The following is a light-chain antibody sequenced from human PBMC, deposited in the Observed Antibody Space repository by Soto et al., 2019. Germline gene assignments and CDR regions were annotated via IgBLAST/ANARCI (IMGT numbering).Light chain of an antibody. CDR2: AAS. V-gene: IGKV1-9*01. J-gene: IGKJ1*01. CDR1: QGISSY. CDR3: QQLNSYPWT. Sequence: DIQLTQSPSFMSASVGDRVTITCRASQGISSYLAWYQQKPGKAPKLLIYAASTLQSGVPSRFSGSGSGTEFTLTISSLQPEDFATYYCQQLNSYPWTFGQATKVEIK.